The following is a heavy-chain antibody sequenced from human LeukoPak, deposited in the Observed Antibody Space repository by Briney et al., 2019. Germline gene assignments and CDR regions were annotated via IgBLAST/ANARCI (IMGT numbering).Heavy chain of an antibody. D-gene: IGHD6-13*01. J-gene: IGHJ5*02. CDR1: GYTFTSYG. V-gene: IGHV1-18*01. CDR3: AGRSSSWQDWFDP. CDR2: ISAYNSNT. Sequence: ASVKVSCKASGYTFTSYGISWVRQAPGQGLEWMGWISAYNSNTNYAQKLQGRVTMTTDTSTSTAYMELRSLRSDDTAVYYCAGRSSSWQDWFDPWGQGTLVTVSS.